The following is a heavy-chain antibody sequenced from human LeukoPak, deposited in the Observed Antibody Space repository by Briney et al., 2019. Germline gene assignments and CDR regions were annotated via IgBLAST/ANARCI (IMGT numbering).Heavy chain of an antibody. Sequence: SETLSLTCTVSGGSISSYYWSWIRQPPGKGLEWIGYIYYSGSTNHNPSLKSRVTISVDTSKNQFSLKLSSVTAADTAVYYCARVTTGGSFDYWGQGTLVTVSS. CDR3: ARVTTGGSFDY. V-gene: IGHV4-59*01. D-gene: IGHD2-15*01. J-gene: IGHJ4*02. CDR1: GGSISSYY. CDR2: IYYSGST.